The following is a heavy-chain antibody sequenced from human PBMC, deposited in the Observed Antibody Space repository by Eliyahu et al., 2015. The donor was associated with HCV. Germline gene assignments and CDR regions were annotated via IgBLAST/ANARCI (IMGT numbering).Heavy chain of an antibody. V-gene: IGHV3-15*01. D-gene: IGHD3-22*01. CDR1: GFTFSNAW. Sequence: EVQLVESGGGLVKPGGSLRLSCAASGFTFSNAWMXWVRQAPGKGLGWVGRIKSKTDGGTTDYAAPVKGRFTISRDDSKNTLYLQMNSLKTEDTAVYYCTTGISPPMIVVADYWGQGTLVTVSS. J-gene: IGHJ4*02. CDR3: TTGISPPMIVVADY. CDR2: IKSKTDGGTT.